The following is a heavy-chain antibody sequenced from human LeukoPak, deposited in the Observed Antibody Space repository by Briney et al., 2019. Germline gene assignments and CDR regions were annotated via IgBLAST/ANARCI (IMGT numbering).Heavy chain of an antibody. CDR2: INPNSGGT. V-gene: IGHV1-2*02. Sequence: ASVKVSCKASGYTFTGYYMHWVRQAPGQGLEWMGWINPNSGGTNYAQKFQGRVTMTRDTSTSTAYMELSRLRSDDTAVYYCARDQGRAFQNWFDPWGQGTLVTVSS. J-gene: IGHJ5*02. CDR3: ARDQGRAFQNWFDP. CDR1: GYTFTGYY.